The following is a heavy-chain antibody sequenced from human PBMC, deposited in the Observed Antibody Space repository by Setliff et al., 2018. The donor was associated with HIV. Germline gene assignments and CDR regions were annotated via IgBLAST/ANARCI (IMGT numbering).Heavy chain of an antibody. J-gene: IGHJ5*02. CDR2: IYTTGST. Sequence: PSETLSLTCTVSGDSISNYYWSWVRQPPGKGLEWIGYIYTTGSTNYNPSLKSRVTMSVDTSKNQFSLRLTSVTAADTAIYYCARDEWGSGGGNWFDPWGQGTLVTVSS. V-gene: IGHV4-4*09. CDR1: GDSISNYY. D-gene: IGHD3-10*01. CDR3: ARDEWGSGGGNWFDP.